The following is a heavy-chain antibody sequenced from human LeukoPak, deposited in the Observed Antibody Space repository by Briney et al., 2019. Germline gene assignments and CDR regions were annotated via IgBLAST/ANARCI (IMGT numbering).Heavy chain of an antibody. J-gene: IGHJ4*02. CDR3: AKFLLTTVDNFDY. D-gene: IGHD4-23*01. Sequence: GGSLRLSCAPSGFTFSSYGMHWVRQAPGKGLEWVAVISYDGSNKYSVKGRFTISRDNSKNTLYLQMNSLRAEDTAVYYCAKFLLTTVDNFDYWGQGTLVTVSS. CDR1: GFTFSSYG. CDR2: ISYDGSNK. V-gene: IGHV3-30*18.